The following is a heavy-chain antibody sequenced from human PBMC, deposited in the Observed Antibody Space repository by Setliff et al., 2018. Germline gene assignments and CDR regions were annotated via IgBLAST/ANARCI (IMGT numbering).Heavy chain of an antibody. CDR3: AREGYCGSGSYGY. CDR1: GGSFSGYY. Sequence: PSETLSLTCAVYGGSFSGYYWSWIRQPPGKGLEWIGEINHSGSTNYNPSLKSRVTISVDTSKNQFSLKLSSVTAADTAVYYCAREGYCGSGSYGYWGQGTLVTVSS. V-gene: IGHV4-34*01. D-gene: IGHD3-10*01. J-gene: IGHJ4*02. CDR2: INHSGST.